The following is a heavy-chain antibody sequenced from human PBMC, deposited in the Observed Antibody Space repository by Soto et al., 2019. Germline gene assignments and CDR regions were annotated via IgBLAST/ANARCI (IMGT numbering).Heavy chain of an antibody. CDR2: IGGVGGSK. Sequence: GGSLRLSCAASGFTLTSIPMGWSRQAPGKGLRWVSPIGGVGGSKYYADSVKGRFTISRDNSKNRLYLQMNSLRAEDTAVYYCAKPAITFGGVIIYYFDYWGQGTLVTVSS. CDR1: GFTLTSIP. D-gene: IGHD3-16*02. V-gene: IGHV3-23*01. CDR3: AKPAITFGGVIIYYFDY. J-gene: IGHJ4*02.